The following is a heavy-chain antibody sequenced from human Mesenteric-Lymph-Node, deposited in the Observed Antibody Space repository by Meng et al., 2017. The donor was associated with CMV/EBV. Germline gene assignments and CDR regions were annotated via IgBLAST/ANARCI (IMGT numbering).Heavy chain of an antibody. D-gene: IGHD1-26*01. J-gene: IGHJ4*02. Sequence: GESLKISCAAYGFTFSNCAMNWVRRAPGKGLEWVSGISGSGWSTHYADSVKGRFTISRDNAKNSLYLQMNSLRAEDTALYYCARSSGSYYTLLDYWGQGILVTVSS. CDR1: GFTFSNCA. CDR2: ISGSGWST. V-gene: IGHV3-23*01. CDR3: ARSSGSYYTLLDY.